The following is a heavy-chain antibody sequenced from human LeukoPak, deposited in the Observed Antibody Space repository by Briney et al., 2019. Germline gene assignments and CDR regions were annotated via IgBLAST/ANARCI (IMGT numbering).Heavy chain of an antibody. V-gene: IGHV3-66*02. Sequence: GGSLSLSRVTSGLSVRSNYITWARQPPGKGMGWVSLLYSDDSAYYPDSVKGRFTISRDRSKKALYLQMDSLRPEDTAIYYCARAPWVGSTSLHSGQGIQVTVSS. CDR3: ARAPWVGSTSLH. CDR1: GLSVRSNY. D-gene: IGHD1-26*01. CDR2: LYSDDSA. J-gene: IGHJ4*02.